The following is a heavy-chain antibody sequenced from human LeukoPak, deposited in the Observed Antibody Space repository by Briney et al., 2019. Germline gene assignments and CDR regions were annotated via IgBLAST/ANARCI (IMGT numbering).Heavy chain of an antibody. CDR1: GGSISSSSYY. Sequence: KPSETLSLTCTVSGGSISSSSYYWGWIRQPPGKGLEWIGSIYYSGSTYYNPSLKSRVTMSVDTSKNQFSLKLSSVTAADTAVYYCARDSMYYDILTGYAFDIWGQGTMVTVSS. V-gene: IGHV4-39*07. J-gene: IGHJ3*02. D-gene: IGHD3-9*01. CDR3: ARDSMYYDILTGYAFDI. CDR2: IYYSGST.